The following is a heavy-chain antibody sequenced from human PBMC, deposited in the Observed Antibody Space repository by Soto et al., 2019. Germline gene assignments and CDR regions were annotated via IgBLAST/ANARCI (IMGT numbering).Heavy chain of an antibody. CDR2: IIPNSGGT. CDR1: GGTFSSYA. Sequence: QVQLVQSGAEVKKPGSSVKVSCKASGGTFSSYAISWVRQAPGQGLEWMGGIIPNSGGTNYAQKFQGRVTMTRDTSISTAYMELSRLRSDDTAVYYCAREDSSSWYTGNWFDPWGQGTLVTVSS. CDR3: AREDSSSWYTGNWFDP. D-gene: IGHD6-13*01. V-gene: IGHV1-2*02. J-gene: IGHJ5*02.